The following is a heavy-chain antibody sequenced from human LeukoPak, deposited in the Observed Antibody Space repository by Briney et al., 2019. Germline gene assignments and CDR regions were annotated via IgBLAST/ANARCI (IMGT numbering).Heavy chain of an antibody. J-gene: IGHJ6*04. V-gene: IGHV4-39*01. CDR2: IYYSGST. CDR3: ARQYSSSFGTTSV. Sequence: PSETLSLTCTVSGGSISSSNDYWGWIRQPPGKGLEWIGSIYYSGSTYYNPSLKSRVTISVDTSKNQFSLKLSSVTAADTAVYYCARQYSSSFGTTSVWGKGTTVTVSS. CDR1: GGSISSSNDY. D-gene: IGHD6-6*01.